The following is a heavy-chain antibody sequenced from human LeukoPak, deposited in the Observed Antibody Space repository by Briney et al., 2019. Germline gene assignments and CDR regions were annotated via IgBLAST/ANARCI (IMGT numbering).Heavy chain of an antibody. CDR3: ARRDPTTVTAFDY. V-gene: IGHV5-51*01. Sequence: GESLKISCRFSGFDFTRDWIGWVRQMPGKGLEWMGIIFPDDSDTRYSPSFQGQVTLSADKSISTAYLQWSSLKASDTAIYCCARRDPTTVTAFDYWGQGTLVTVSS. CDR1: GFDFTRDW. D-gene: IGHD4-17*01. J-gene: IGHJ4*02. CDR2: IFPDDSDT.